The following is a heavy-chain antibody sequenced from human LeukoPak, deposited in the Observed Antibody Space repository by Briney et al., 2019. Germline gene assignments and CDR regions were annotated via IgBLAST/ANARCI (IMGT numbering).Heavy chain of an antibody. J-gene: IGHJ4*02. CDR3: ARAYYDSSGMPDY. V-gene: IGHV3-21*01. D-gene: IGHD3-22*01. CDR2: ISSSSSYI. Sequence: GGSLTLSCAASGFTFSSYSMNWVRQAPGKGLEWVSSISSSSSYIYYADSVKGRFTISRDNAKNSLYLQMNSLRAEDTAVYYCARAYYDSSGMPDYWGQGTLVTVSS. CDR1: GFTFSSYS.